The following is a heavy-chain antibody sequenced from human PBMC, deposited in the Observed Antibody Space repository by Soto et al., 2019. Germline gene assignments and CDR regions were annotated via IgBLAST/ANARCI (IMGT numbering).Heavy chain of an antibody. J-gene: IGHJ4*02. D-gene: IGHD6-19*01. Sequence: PSETLSLTFTFSSYSISSYYWIWIRQSPGKGLEWIGYTDYSGNTNYNPSLKSRVTISGDTSKNQFSLRLSSVTAADTAVYYCARAVGDPLYYLDYWGQGTLVTVSS. CDR1: SYSISSYY. V-gene: IGHV4-59*08. CDR3: ARAVGDPLYYLDY. CDR2: TDYSGNT.